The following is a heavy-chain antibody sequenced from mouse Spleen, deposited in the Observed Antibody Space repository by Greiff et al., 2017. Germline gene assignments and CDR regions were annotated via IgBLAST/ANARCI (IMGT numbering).Heavy chain of an antibody. Sequence: QVQLKESGPELVKPGASVKISCKASGYTFTDYYINWVKQKPGQGLEWIGWIYPGSGNTKYNEKFKGKATLTVDTSSSTAYMHLSSLTSEDTAVYFCARKYGNYALYAMDYWGQGTSVTVSS. V-gene: IGHV1-84*02. CDR3: ARKYGNYALYAMDY. CDR1: GYTFTDYY. CDR2: IYPGSGNT. J-gene: IGHJ4*01. D-gene: IGHD2-10*02.